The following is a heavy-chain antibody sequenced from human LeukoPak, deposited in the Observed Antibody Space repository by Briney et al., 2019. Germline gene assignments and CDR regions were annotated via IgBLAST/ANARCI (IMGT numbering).Heavy chain of an antibody. Sequence: SETLSLTCTVSGGSISSSSYYWGWIHQPPGKGLEWIGSIYYSGSTYYNPSLKSRVTISVDTSKNQFSLKLSSVTAADTAVYYCASSGYVWGSYRPFDYWGQGTLVTVSS. CDR3: ASSGYVWGSYRPFDY. CDR1: GGSISSSSYY. D-gene: IGHD3-16*02. V-gene: IGHV4-39*01. CDR2: IYYSGST. J-gene: IGHJ4*02.